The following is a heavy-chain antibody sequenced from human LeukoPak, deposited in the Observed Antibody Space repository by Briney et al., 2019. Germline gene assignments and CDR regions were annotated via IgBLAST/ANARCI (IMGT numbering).Heavy chain of an antibody. D-gene: IGHD2-21*02. CDR3: ARGRASCGGDCYRHWYFDL. V-gene: IGHV4-4*02. Sequence: PSETLSLTCAVSGASFSSGNWWNWVRQPPGKGLEWIGEIYHSGSTNYNPSLKSRVTISVDTSKNQFSLKLSSVTAADTAVYYCARGRASCGGDCYRHWYFDLWGRGTLVTVSS. J-gene: IGHJ2*01. CDR2: IYHSGST. CDR1: GASFSSGNW.